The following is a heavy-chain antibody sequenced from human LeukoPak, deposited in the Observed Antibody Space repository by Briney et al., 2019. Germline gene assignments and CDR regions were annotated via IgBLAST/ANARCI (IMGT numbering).Heavy chain of an antibody. CDR2: IYSGGST. CDR1: GFTVSSNY. CDR3: AREMRYYGSGSYPLCYYYYYMDV. Sequence: GGSLRLSCAASGFTVSSNYMSWVRQAPGKGLEWVSVIYSGGSTYYADSVKGRFTISRDNSKNTLYLQMNSLRAEDTAVYYCAREMRYYGSGSYPLCYYYYYMDVWGKGTTVTISS. J-gene: IGHJ6*03. D-gene: IGHD3-10*01. V-gene: IGHV3-53*01.